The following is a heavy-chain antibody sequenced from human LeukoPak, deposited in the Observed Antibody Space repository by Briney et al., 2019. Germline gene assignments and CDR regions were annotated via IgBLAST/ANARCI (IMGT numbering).Heavy chain of an antibody. CDR2: INPNSGDT. CDR1: GYTFTDYY. V-gene: IGHV1-2*02. Sequence: ASVKVSCKASGYTFTDYYIHWVRQAPGQGLEWMGWINPNSGDTKYAQKFQGRVTMTRDASISTAYMELSRLRSDDTAVYYCARVAMGWLWAYYYYMDVWGKGTTVTVSS. CDR3: ARVAMGWLWAYYYYMDV. J-gene: IGHJ6*03. D-gene: IGHD5-18*01.